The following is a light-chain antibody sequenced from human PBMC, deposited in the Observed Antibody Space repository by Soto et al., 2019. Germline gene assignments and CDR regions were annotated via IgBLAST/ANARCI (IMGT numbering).Light chain of an antibody. CDR2: RAS. V-gene: IGKV1-5*03. J-gene: IGKJ1*01. CDR3: QQYNSYSWT. CDR1: QTISGW. Sequence: DIHMTQSPSTVSAAVGDRVTITCRASQTISGWLAWYQQKPGKPPKLLIYRASSLESGVPSRFSGSGSGTEFTLTISSLQPDDFATYDCQQYNSYSWTFGEGTKVEIE.